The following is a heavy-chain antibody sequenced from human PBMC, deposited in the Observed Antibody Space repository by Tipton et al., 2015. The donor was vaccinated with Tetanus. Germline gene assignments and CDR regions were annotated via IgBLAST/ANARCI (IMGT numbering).Heavy chain of an antibody. Sequence: TLSLTCTVSGGSVNDGRFYWTWIRQPPGKALEWVAHIYYSGSATYNPSLRSRLTMSFKMSKNQFSLRLTSVTAADTAVYYCVRGRGLGAYSYGFEYWGQGALVTVSS. CDR1: GGSVNDGRFY. J-gene: IGHJ4*02. CDR3: VRGRGLGAYSYGFEY. D-gene: IGHD5-18*01. CDR2: IYYSGSA. V-gene: IGHV4-61*01.